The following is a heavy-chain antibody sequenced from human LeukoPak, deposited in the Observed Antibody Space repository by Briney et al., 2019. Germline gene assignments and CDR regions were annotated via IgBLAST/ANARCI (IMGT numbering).Heavy chain of an antibody. V-gene: IGHV1-2*02. CDR1: GFTFTGYY. CDR2: INPNRDVT. D-gene: IGHD5-18*01. J-gene: IGHJ3*02. CDR3: ARIHSTFDPYNI. Sequence: ASVKVSCKASGFTFTGYYIHWVRQAPGQGLEWMGWINPNRDVTNYAQKFQGRVTMTRDTSISTAYMELSRLSPDDTAVYYCARIHSTFDPYNICGQGTTVIVSS.